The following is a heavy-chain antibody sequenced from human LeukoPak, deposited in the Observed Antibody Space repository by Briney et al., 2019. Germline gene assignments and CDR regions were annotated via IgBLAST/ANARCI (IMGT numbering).Heavy chain of an antibody. Sequence: TGGSLRLSCAASGFTFSSYSMNWVRQAPGKGLEWVSVIYSGGSTYYADSVKGRFTISRDNSKNTLYLQMNSLRAEDTAVYYCARDSQSPNSSSWCAFDIWGQGTMVTVSS. V-gene: IGHV3-53*01. D-gene: IGHD6-13*01. CDR2: IYSGGST. CDR3: ARDSQSPNSSSWCAFDI. J-gene: IGHJ3*02. CDR1: GFTFSSYS.